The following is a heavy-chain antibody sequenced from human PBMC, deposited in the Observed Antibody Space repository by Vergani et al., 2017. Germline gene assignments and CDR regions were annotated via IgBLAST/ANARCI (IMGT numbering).Heavy chain of an antibody. J-gene: IGHJ4*02. CDR1: GYSFTSYW. V-gene: IGHV5-51*01. Sequence: EVQLVQSGAEVKKPGESLKISCKGSGYSFTSYWIGWVPQMPGKGLEWMGMIYPGDSDTRYSPSFQGQVTISADKSISTAYLQWSSLKASDTAMYYCASRGPYYYDSSGPPNYWGQGTLVTVSS. CDR2: IYPGDSDT. CDR3: ASRGPYYYDSSGPPNY. D-gene: IGHD3-22*01.